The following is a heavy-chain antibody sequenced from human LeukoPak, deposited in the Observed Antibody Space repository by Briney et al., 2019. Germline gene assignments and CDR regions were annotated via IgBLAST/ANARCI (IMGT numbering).Heavy chain of an antibody. CDR2: ISWNSGSI. CDR1: GFTFDDYA. V-gene: IGHV3-9*01. CDR3: ARDAVYCGGDCYLFDP. J-gene: IGHJ5*02. D-gene: IGHD2-21*01. Sequence: PGRSLRLSCAASGFTFDDYAMHWVRQAPGKGLEWVSGISWNSGSIGYADSVKGRFTISRDNAKNSLYLQMNSLRAEDTAVYYCARDAVYCGGDCYLFDPWGQGTLVTVSS.